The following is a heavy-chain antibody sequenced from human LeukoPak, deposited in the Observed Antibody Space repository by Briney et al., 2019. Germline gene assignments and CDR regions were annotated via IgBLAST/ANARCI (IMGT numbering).Heavy chain of an antibody. J-gene: IGHJ4*02. CDR1: GFTFSTYD. CDR3: ARDYRSGAPDYLDS. Sequence: HAGGSRRLSCAASGFTFSTYDMHWVRQAPGKGLEWVAVTSNDGNIKIYTDSVKGRFTISRDNSKNTLYLEMNSLRVDDTAVYYCARDYRSGAPDYLDSWGQGNLVNVSS. D-gene: IGHD1-14*01. V-gene: IGHV3-30-3*01. CDR2: TSNDGNIK.